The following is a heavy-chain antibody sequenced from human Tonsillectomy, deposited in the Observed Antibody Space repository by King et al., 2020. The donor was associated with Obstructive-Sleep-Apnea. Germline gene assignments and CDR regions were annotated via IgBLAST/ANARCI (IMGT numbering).Heavy chain of an antibody. J-gene: IGHJ1*01. D-gene: IGHD3-10*01. Sequence: QLQESGPGLVKPSQTLSLTCIVSGGSITIGGYYWSWIRQHPGKGLEWIGYIYYTGSTHYNPSLKSRITMSVDTPKNHFSLKLTSVTVADTAVYYCARAASGSYAFFQTWSQGTLVTVSS. CDR2: IYYTGST. V-gene: IGHV4-31*03. CDR1: GGSITIGGYY. CDR3: ARAASGSYAFFQT.